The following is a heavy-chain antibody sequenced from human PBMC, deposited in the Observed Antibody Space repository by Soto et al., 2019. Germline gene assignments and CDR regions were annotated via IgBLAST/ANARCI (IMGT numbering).Heavy chain of an antibody. CDR2: ISSSGSTI. J-gene: IGHJ6*02. V-gene: IGHV3-48*03. CDR1: GFTFSSYE. D-gene: IGHD3-3*01. CDR3: ARDYGYYGGGMDV. Sequence: EVQLVESGGGLVQPGVSLRLSCAASGFTFSSYEMNWVRQAPGKGLEWVSYISSSGSTIYYADSVKGRVTISRDNAKNSLSLQMNSLRAEDTAVYYCARDYGYYGGGMDVWCQGTTVTVSS.